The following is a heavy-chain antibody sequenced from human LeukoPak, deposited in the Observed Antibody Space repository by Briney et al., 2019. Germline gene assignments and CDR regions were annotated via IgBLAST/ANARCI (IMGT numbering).Heavy chain of an antibody. D-gene: IGHD5-24*01. CDR1: GGSFSGYY. CDR2: INHSGST. Sequence: KPSETLSLTCAVYGGSFSGYYWSWIRQPPGKGLEWIGEINHSGSTNYNPSLKSRVTISVDTSKNQFSLKLSSVTAADTAVYYCARRAAGYRAYYYYYYMDVWGKGTTVTVS. V-gene: IGHV4-34*01. CDR3: ARRAAGYRAYYYYYYMDV. J-gene: IGHJ6*03.